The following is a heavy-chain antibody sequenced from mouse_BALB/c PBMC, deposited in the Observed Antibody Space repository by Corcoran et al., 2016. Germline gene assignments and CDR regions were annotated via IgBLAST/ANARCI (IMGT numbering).Heavy chain of an antibody. CDR1: GYTFTNYG. V-gene: IGHV9-1*02. J-gene: IGHJ4*01. CDR3: AIYDDYAMDY. CDR2: INTYTGEP. D-gene: IGHD2-1*01. Sequence: QLQLVQSGPELKKPGETVKISCKASGYTFTNYGMNWVKQAPGKGLKWMGWINTYTGEPTYADDFKGRFAFSLETSASTAYLQINNLKNEDMATYCCAIYDDYAMDYWGQGTSVTVAS.